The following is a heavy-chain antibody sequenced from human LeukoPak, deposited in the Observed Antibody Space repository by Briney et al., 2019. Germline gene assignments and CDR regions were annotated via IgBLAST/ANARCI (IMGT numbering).Heavy chain of an antibody. CDR3: AKEFTRGYSYGIDY. CDR1: GFTFSSYA. V-gene: IGHV3-23*01. D-gene: IGHD5-18*01. J-gene: IGHJ4*02. CDR2: ISGSGGST. Sequence: GGSLRLSCAASGFTFSSYAMSWVRQAPGKGLEWVSAISGSGGSTYYADSVKGRFTISRDNSKNTLYLQMDSLRAEDTAVYYCAKEFTRGYSYGIDYWGQGTLVTVSS.